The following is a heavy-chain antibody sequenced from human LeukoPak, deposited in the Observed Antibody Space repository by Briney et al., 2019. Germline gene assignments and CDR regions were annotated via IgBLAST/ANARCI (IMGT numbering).Heavy chain of an antibody. D-gene: IGHD1-26*01. J-gene: IGHJ4*02. CDR1: GGSISSYY. V-gene: IGHV4-59*01. CDR2: IYYSGST. Sequence: PSETLSLTCTVSGGSISSYYWSWIRQPPGKRLEWLGYIYYSGSTNYNPSLKSRLTLSVDTSKNQFSLKLSSVTATDTAIYYCARGGGAANLARFDFWGQGILVTVSS. CDR3: ARGGGAANLARFDF.